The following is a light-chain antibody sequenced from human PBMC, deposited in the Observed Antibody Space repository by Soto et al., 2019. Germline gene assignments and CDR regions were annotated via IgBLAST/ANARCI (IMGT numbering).Light chain of an antibody. V-gene: IGLV1-44*01. CDR1: RSNIGSDT. CDR2: SNN. Sequence: QSALTQTPSASGTPGQRVTISCSGDRSNIGSDTVNWYQQVPGSAPKLLIYSNNLRPSGVPDRFSGSKSGTSASLAISGLQSEDDAHYYCVVWDDSLGGWVFGGGTKLTV. J-gene: IGLJ3*02. CDR3: VVWDDSLGGWV.